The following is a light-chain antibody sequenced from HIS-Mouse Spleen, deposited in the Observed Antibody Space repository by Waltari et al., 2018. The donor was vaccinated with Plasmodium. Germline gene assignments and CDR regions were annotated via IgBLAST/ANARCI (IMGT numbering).Light chain of an antibody. CDR3: QQYYSYPYT. J-gene: IGKJ2*01. Sequence: AIRLTQYPSSFTASTGDRVTITCRASQSISSYLAWYQQKPGKAPKLLIYAASTLQSGVPSRFSGSGSGTDFTLTISCLQSEDFATYYCQQYYSYPYTFGQGTKLEIK. V-gene: IGKV1-8*01. CDR1: QSISSY. CDR2: AAS.